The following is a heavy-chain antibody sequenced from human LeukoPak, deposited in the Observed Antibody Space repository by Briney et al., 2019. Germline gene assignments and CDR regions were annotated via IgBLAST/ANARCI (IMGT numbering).Heavy chain of an antibody. CDR2: INPSAGSR. Sequence: ASVKVSCKAGGHTCTSYYMLWVRQAPGQGLEWMGVINPSAGSRNYAQKFQGRVTMTRDTSTSTVYMELSSLRSEDTAVYYCARPIVGATGYFDYWGQGTLVTVSS. CDR3: ARPIVGATGYFDY. V-gene: IGHV1-46*01. J-gene: IGHJ4*02. D-gene: IGHD1-26*01. CDR1: GHTCTSYY.